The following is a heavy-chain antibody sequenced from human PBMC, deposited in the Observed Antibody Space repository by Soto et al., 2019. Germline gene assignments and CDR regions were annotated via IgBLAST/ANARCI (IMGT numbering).Heavy chain of an antibody. CDR1: GGSISSGVHY. Sequence: PSETLSLTCTVSGGSISSGVHYWSWIRQSPGRGLEWIGYIYYSGSTYYNPSLKSRLTISVDTSKNQFSLNLRSVTAADTAVYYCATPDYDSKGYAFDIWGQGTMVTV. CDR2: IYYSGST. CDR3: ATPDYDSKGYAFDI. V-gene: IGHV4-30-4*01. D-gene: IGHD3-22*01. J-gene: IGHJ3*02.